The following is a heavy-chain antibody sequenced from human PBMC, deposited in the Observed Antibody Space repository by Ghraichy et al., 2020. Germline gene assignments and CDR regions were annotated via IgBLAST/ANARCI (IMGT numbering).Heavy chain of an antibody. J-gene: IGHJ4*02. CDR3: ARDLGSGWYFDY. CDR1: GFTFSGYW. V-gene: IGHV3-7*01. Sequence: GGSLRLSCAASGFTFSGYWMSWVRQAPGKGLEWVANIKKDGSEKYYVDSVKGRFTISRDNAKNSLYLQMNSLRAEDTAVYYCARDLGSGWYFDYRGQGTLVTVSS. D-gene: IGHD6-19*01. CDR2: IKKDGSEK.